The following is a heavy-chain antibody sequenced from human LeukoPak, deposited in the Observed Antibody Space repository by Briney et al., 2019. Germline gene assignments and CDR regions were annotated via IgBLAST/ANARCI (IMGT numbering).Heavy chain of an antibody. D-gene: IGHD2-21*02. CDR2: ISNGNT. Sequence: GGSLRLSCAASGFPFSDHAMSWVRQPPGKGLEWVSAISNGNTYYADSVRGRFTISRDDSKNMVYLQMNSLRDEDTALYYCVREAGYCASVCLKSNWFDPWGQGTLVTVSS. V-gene: IGHV3-23*01. CDR1: GFPFSDHA. J-gene: IGHJ5*02. CDR3: VREAGYCASVCLKSNWFDP.